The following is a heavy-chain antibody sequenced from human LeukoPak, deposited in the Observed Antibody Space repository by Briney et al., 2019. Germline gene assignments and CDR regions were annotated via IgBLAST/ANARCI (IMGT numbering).Heavy chain of an antibody. D-gene: IGHD3-22*01. CDR2: IYYSGST. J-gene: IGHJ2*01. CDR3: ARGVVVITRYWYFDL. Sequence: SETLSLTCTVSGGSISSGDYYWSWLRQPPGTGLEWIGYIYYSGSTYYNPSLKSRVTISVDTSKNQFSLKLSSVTAADTAVYYCARGVVVITRYWYFDLWGRGTLVTVSS. V-gene: IGHV4-30-4*01. CDR1: GGSISSGDYY.